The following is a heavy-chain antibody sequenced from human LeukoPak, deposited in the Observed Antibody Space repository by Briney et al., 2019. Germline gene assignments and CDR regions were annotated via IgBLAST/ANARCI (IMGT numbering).Heavy chain of an antibody. J-gene: IGHJ4*02. CDR2: ISGSGDST. CDR1: GFTFSGSA. CDR3: AKGMSGSCYSGLHC. D-gene: IGHD2-15*01. V-gene: IGHV3-23*01. Sequence: GGSLRLSCAASGFTFSGSAMTWVRQAPGKGLEWVSVISGSGDSTFYADSVKGRFTISRDSSKNTVYPQMNSLRAGDTAIYYCAKGMSGSCYSGLHCWGQGTLVTVSS.